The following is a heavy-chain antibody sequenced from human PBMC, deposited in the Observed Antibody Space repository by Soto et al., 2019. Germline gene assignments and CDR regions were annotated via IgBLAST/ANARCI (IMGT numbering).Heavy chain of an antibody. CDR2: IWYDGSNK. Sequence: QVQLVESGGGVVQPGRSLRLSCAASGFTFSSYGMHWVRQAPGKGLEWVAVIWYDGSNKYYADSVKGRFTISRDNSKNTLYLQMNSLRAEDTAVYYCARDLNLTYYYDTAWFDPWGQGTLVTVSS. D-gene: IGHD3-22*01. CDR1: GFTFSSYG. CDR3: ARDLNLTYYYDTAWFDP. V-gene: IGHV3-33*01. J-gene: IGHJ5*02.